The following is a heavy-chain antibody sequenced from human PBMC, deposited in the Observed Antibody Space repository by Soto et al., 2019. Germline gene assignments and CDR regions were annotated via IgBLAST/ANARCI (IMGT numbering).Heavy chain of an antibody. CDR3: ALTMVRGVILNYYYGMDV. D-gene: IGHD3-10*01. V-gene: IGHV1-69*02. Sequence: QVQLVQSGAEVKKPGSSVKVSCKASGGTFSSYTISWVRQAPGQGLEWMGRIIPILGIANYAQKFQGRVTITADKSTSTAYMELSSLRAEDTVVYYGALTMVRGVILNYYYGMDVWGQGTTVTVSS. CDR1: GGTFSSYT. J-gene: IGHJ6*02. CDR2: IIPILGIA.